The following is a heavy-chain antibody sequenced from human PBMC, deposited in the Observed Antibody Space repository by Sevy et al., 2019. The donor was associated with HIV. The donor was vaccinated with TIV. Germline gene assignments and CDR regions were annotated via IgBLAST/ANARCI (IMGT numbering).Heavy chain of an antibody. CDR1: GFTFSSYS. CDR2: ISSSSSYI. J-gene: IGHJ4*02. D-gene: IGHD1-26*01. V-gene: IGHV3-21*01. CDR3: ASTSGSRGSDY. Sequence: GGSLRLSCAASGFTFSSYSMNWVRQTPGKGLEWVSSISSSSSYIYYADSVKGRFTISRDNAKNSLYLQMNSLRAEDTAVYYCASTSGSRGSDYWGQGTLVTVSS.